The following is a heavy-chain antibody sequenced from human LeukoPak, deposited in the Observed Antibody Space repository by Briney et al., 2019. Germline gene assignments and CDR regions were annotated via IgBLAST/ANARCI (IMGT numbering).Heavy chain of an antibody. J-gene: IGHJ4*02. CDR3: AREEAY. CDR1: GFIFSSYS. V-gene: IGHV4-30-4*08. Sequence: LRLSCAASGFIFSSYSMNWIRQPPGKGLEWIGYIYYSGSTYYNPSLKSRVTISVDTSKNQFSLKLSSVTAADTAVYYCAREEAYWGQGTLVTVSS. CDR2: IYYSGST.